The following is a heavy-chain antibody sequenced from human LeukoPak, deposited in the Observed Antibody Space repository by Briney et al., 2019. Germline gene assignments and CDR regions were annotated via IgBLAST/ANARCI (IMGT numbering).Heavy chain of an antibody. CDR2: ISSSSTYI. J-gene: IGHJ4*02. D-gene: IGHD2-15*01. CDR3: GSTPSTEVNAY. CDR1: GFTFSSYS. Sequence: GGSLRLSCAASGFTFSSYSMNWVCQAPGKGLEWLSSISSSSTYIYYADSVRGRFTISRDNAKNSLFLQMNSLRAEDTAVYFCGSTPSTEVNAYWGQGTLVTVSS. V-gene: IGHV3-21*01.